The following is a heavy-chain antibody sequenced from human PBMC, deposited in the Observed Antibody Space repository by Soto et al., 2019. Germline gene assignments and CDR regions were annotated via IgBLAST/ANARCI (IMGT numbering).Heavy chain of an antibody. J-gene: IGHJ6*02. CDR3: ARDGSGNQRIDYYYGMDV. V-gene: IGHV4-4*02. D-gene: IGHD3-10*01. Sequence: QVQLQESGPGLVKPSGTLSLTCAVSGGSICSSNWWSWVRQPPGKGLEWIGEIYHSGSTNYNPSLKSRVTISVDKSKNQFSLKLSSVTAADTAVYYCARDGSGNQRIDYYYGMDVWGQGTTVTVSS. CDR1: GGSICSSNW. CDR2: IYHSGST.